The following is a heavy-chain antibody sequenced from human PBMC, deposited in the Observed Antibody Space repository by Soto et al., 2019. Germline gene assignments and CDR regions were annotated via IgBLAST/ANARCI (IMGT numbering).Heavy chain of an antibody. CDR2: ISGSGGST. CDR3: AKEPIIAAAGTWYFDY. V-gene: IGHV3-23*01. CDR1: GFTFSSYA. J-gene: IGHJ4*02. Sequence: EVQLLESGGGLVQPGGSLRLSCAASGFTFSSYAMSWVRQAPGKGLEWVSAISGSGGSTYYADSVKGRFTISRDNSKNTLYLQMNSLRAEDTAVYYCAKEPIIAAAGTWYFDYWGQGTLVTVSS. D-gene: IGHD6-13*01.